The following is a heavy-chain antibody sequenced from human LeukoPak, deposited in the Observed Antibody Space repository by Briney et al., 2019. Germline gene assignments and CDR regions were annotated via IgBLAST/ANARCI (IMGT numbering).Heavy chain of an antibody. D-gene: IGHD2/OR15-2a*01. CDR2: MNPNSGNT. J-gene: IGHJ4*02. Sequence: GASVKVSCKASGYTFTSYDINWVRQATGQGLEWMGWMNPNSGNTGYAQKFQGRVTITRNTSISTAYMELSRLRSDDTAVYYCAPVSPGAANFDYWGQGTLVTVSS. V-gene: IGHV1-8*03. CDR1: GYTFTSYD. CDR3: APVSPGAANFDY.